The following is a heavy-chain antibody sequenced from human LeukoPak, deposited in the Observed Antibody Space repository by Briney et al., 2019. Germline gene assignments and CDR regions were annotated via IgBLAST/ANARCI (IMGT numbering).Heavy chain of an antibody. Sequence: GGSLRLSCAASGFTVSSIYMIWVRQAPGKGLEWVSVIYSGGSTYYADSVKGRFTISRDNSKNTLYLQMNSLRAEDTAVYYCARENEWAFDIWGQGTMVTVSS. CDR1: GFTVSSIY. D-gene: IGHD3-3*01. J-gene: IGHJ3*02. CDR2: IYSGGST. CDR3: ARENEWAFDI. V-gene: IGHV3-53*01.